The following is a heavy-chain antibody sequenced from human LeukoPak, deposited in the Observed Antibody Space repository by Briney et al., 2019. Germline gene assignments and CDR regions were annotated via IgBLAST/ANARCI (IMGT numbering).Heavy chain of an antibody. CDR2: IKQDGSEK. Sequence: GESLRLSCAASGFTFSSYWMSWVRQAPGKGLEWVASIKQDGSEKYYVDSVKGRFTISRDNAKNSLYLQMNSLRAEDTAVYYCASDREYYYGSGSSDYWGQGTLVTVSS. CDR3: ASDREYYYGSGSSDY. CDR1: GFTFSSYW. V-gene: IGHV3-7*04. J-gene: IGHJ4*02. D-gene: IGHD3-10*01.